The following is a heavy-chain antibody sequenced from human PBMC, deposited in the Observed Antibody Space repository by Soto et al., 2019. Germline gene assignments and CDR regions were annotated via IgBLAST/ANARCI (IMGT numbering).Heavy chain of an antibody. Sequence: EVQLVESGGGLVKPGGSLRLSCAASGFTFSTSSMNWVRQAPGKGLEWVSSISGSSSNIYYADSVKGRFTISRDNAKNSLYLQMNSLRDADTAVYYCARDNGYDAATLDYWGQGTLVTVSS. CDR3: ARDNGYDAATLDY. V-gene: IGHV3-21*02. CDR2: ISGSSSNI. CDR1: GFTFSTSS. D-gene: IGHD5-12*01. J-gene: IGHJ4*02.